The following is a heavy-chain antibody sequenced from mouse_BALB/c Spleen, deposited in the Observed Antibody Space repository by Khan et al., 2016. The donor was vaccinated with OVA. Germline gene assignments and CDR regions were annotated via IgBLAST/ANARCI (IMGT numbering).Heavy chain of an antibody. CDR2: IWSGGNT. CDR1: GFSLTTYG. CDR3: ARNSYMYDFTY. J-gene: IGHJ3*01. D-gene: IGHD2-14*01. V-gene: IGHV2-2*01. Sequence: VQLQESGPGLVQPSQSPSITCTVSGFSLTTYGVHWVRQSPGKGLEWLGLIWSGGNTDYNAAFISRLSISKDNSKSQVFFKMSSLQADDTAMYYCARNSYMYDFTYWGQGTLVTVSA.